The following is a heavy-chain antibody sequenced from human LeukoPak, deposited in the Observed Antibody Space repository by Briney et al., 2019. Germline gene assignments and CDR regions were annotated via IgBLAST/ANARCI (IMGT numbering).Heavy chain of an antibody. Sequence: ASVKVSCKASGCTFTSYDINWVRQATGQGLEWMGWMNPNSGNTGYAQRFQGRVTMTRNTSISTAYMELSSLRSEDTAVYYCARDSGSSAGFDYWGQGTLVTVSS. CDR1: GCTFTSYD. J-gene: IGHJ4*02. CDR2: MNPNSGNT. V-gene: IGHV1-8*01. CDR3: ARDSGSSAGFDY. D-gene: IGHD1-26*01.